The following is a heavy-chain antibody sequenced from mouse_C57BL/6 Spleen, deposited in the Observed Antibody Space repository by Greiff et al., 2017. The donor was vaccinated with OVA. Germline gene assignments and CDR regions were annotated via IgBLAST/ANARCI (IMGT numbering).Heavy chain of an antibody. V-gene: IGHV1-82*01. CDR3: AREGLVWFAY. J-gene: IGHJ3*01. D-gene: IGHD3-3*01. CDR1: GYAFSSSW. CDR2: IYPGDGDT. Sequence: QVQLQQSGPELVKPGASVKISCKASGYAFSSSWMNWVKQRPGKGLEWIGRIYPGDGDTNYNGKFEGKATLTADKSSSTAYMQLSSLTSEDSAVYFCAREGLVWFAYWGQGTLVTVSA.